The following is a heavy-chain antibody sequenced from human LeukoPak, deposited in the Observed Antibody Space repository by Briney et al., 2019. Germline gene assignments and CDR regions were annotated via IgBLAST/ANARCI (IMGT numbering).Heavy chain of an antibody. J-gene: IGHJ4*02. CDR2: ISYDERNK. V-gene: IGHV3-30*18. Sequence: GRSLRLSCAASGLSFSTYGMHWVRQAPGKGLEWVAVISYDERNKYHADSVKGRFTISRDNSKNTLYLQMNSLRTEDTAVYYCAKDPGKYSSEYYFDYWGQGTLVTVSS. CDR3: AKDPGKYSSEYYFDY. D-gene: IGHD5-18*01. CDR1: GLSFSTYG.